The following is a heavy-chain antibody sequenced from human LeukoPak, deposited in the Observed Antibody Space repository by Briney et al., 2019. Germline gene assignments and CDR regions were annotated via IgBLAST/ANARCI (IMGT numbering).Heavy chain of an antibody. D-gene: IGHD1-26*01. Sequence: ASVKVSCKASGYTFTGYYMHWVRQAPGQGLEWMGWINPNSGGTNYAQKFQGRVTMTRDTSISTAYMELSRLRSDDTAVYYCARDSEGGSYYGSWFDPWGQGTLVTVSS. J-gene: IGHJ5*02. V-gene: IGHV1-2*02. CDR3: ARDSEGGSYYGSWFDP. CDR1: GYTFTGYY. CDR2: INPNSGGT.